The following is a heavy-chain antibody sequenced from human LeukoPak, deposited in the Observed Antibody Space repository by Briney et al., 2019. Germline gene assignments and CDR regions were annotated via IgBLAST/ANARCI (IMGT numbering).Heavy chain of an antibody. Sequence: GGSLRLSCAASGFTFSSYWMSWVRQAPGERLEWVANINQDGSGEYYVDSVKGRFTISRDNAKNSLYLQMNSLRAEDTAVYYCARAGPYQLPPRPVDYWGQGTLVTVSS. CDR3: ARAGPYQLPPRPVDY. CDR1: GFTFSSYW. D-gene: IGHD2-2*01. CDR2: INQDGSGE. J-gene: IGHJ4*02. V-gene: IGHV3-7*01.